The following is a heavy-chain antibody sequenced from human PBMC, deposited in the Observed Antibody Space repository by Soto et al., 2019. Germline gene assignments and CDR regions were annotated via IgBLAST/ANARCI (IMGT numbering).Heavy chain of an antibody. CDR2: IIPIFGTA. J-gene: IGHJ6*02. Sequence: SVKVSCKASGGTFSGYAIRWVRQAPGQGLEWMGGIIPIFGTANYAQKFQGRVTITADESTSTAYMELSSLRSEDTAVYYFAKDWDYGMDVWGQGTTLTISS. V-gene: IGHV1-69*13. CDR3: AKDWDYGMDV. D-gene: IGHD3-16*01. CDR1: GGTFSGYA.